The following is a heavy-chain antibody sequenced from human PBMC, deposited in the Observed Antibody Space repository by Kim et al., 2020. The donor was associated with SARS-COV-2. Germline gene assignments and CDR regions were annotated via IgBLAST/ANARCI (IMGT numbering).Heavy chain of an antibody. J-gene: IGHJ6*02. CDR1: GINFRNNW. CDR2: MREDGSGI. V-gene: IGHV3-7*05. CDR3: ARGHFGVDV. Sequence: GGSLRLSCAASGINFRNNWMSWVRQPLGKGLEWVAYMREDGSGIDYADSVKGRFTIFRDNAQNSLYLQMNSLRVDDTAVYYCARGHFGVDVWCHGYRVT.